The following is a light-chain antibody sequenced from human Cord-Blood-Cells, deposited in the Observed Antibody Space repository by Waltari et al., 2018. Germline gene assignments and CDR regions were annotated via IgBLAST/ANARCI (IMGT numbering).Light chain of an antibody. CDR3: CSYAGSYVV. Sequence: QSALTQPRSVSGSPGQSVTLSCTGTSRDGGGSTYVSWYPQHPGKAPKLMIYDVSKRPSGVPDRFSGAKSGNTASLTISGLQAEDEADYYCCSYAGSYVVFGGGTKLTVL. CDR1: SRDGGGSTY. J-gene: IGLJ2*01. V-gene: IGLV2-11*01. CDR2: DVS.